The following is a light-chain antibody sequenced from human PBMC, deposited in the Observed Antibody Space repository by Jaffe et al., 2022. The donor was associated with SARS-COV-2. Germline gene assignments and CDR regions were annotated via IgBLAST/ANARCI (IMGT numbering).Light chain of an antibody. CDR2: DAS. J-gene: IGKJ2*01. CDR3: QQFDNLPYT. Sequence: DIQMTQSPSSLSASVGDRVTITCQASQDINKYLNWYQQKPGKAPKLLIYDASTLETGVPSRFSGGGSGTDFTFTISSLQPEDIATYYCQQFDNLPYTFGQGTKLEIK. CDR1: QDINKY. V-gene: IGKV1-33*01.